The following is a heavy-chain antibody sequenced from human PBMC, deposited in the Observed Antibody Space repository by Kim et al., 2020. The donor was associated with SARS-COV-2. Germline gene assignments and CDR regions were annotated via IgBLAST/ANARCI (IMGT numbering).Heavy chain of an antibody. V-gene: IGHV1-2*02. Sequence: ASVKVSCKASGYTFTGYYMHWVRQAPGQGLEWMGWINPNSGGTNYAQKFQGRVTMTRDTSISTAYMELSRLRSDDTAVYYCARWGGGDYYDSSGYYESGSQIDAFDIWGQGTMVTVSS. CDR2: INPNSGGT. J-gene: IGHJ3*02. CDR3: ARWGGGDYYDSSGYYESGSQIDAFDI. CDR1: GYTFTGYY. D-gene: IGHD3-22*01.